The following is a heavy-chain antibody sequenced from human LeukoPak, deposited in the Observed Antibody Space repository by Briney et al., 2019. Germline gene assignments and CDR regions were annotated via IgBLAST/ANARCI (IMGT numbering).Heavy chain of an antibody. D-gene: IGHD3-10*01. V-gene: IGHV1-69*08. CDR3: TRVNLRGSNYNWFDP. J-gene: IGHJ5*02. Sequence: SVKVSCKTSGGTFLSHTFSWVRQAPGHGLEWIGKITPVIETARYAQTFQGRVSIYTDRDTTTVYMDLSGLRPDDTADYYCTRVNLRGSNYNWFDPWGQGTRVIVSS. CDR1: GGTFLSHT. CDR2: ITPVIETA.